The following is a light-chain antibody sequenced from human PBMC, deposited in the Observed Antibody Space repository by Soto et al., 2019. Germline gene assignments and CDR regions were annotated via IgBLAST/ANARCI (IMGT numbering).Light chain of an antibody. CDR2: GAS. V-gene: IGKV3-15*01. J-gene: IGKJ4*01. Sequence: EIVMTQSPATLSVSPGERATLSCRASQSVSSDLAWYHQKPGQAPRLPIYGASTRATGIPARFSGSGSGTDITLTISNLQPEDFATYYCQQANSFPPTFGGGTKVDIK. CDR3: QQANSFPPT. CDR1: QSVSSD.